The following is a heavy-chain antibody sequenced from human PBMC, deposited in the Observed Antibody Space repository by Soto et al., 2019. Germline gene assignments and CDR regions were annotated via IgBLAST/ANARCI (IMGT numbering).Heavy chain of an antibody. J-gene: IGHJ6*03. V-gene: IGHV4-59*08. CDR2: MYYSGST. Sequence: QVQLQESGPGLVKPSETLSLSCSVSGGSISGHYWSWVRQTPGKGLEWIGYMYYSGSTNYHPSLKIRVTISVDTSKNHFSLRLTSVTAADTAVYYCARGPYYDLIWNYFYMDVWGKGTTVTVSS. D-gene: IGHD3-16*01. CDR3: ARGPYYDLIWNYFYMDV. CDR1: GGSISGHY.